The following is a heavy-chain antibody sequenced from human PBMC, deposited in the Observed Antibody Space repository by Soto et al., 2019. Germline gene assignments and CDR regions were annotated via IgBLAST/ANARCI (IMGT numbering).Heavy chain of an antibody. Sequence: QVQLVESGGGLVKPGGSLRLSCAASGFTFSDYYMSWIRQAPGKGLEWVSYISSSSSYTNYADSVKGRFTISRDNAKNSLYLQMNSLRAEDTAVYYCARYSGSFYYFDYWGQGTLVTVSS. CDR2: ISSSSSYT. D-gene: IGHD1-26*01. J-gene: IGHJ4*02. CDR1: GFTFSDYY. V-gene: IGHV3-11*05. CDR3: ARYSGSFYYFDY.